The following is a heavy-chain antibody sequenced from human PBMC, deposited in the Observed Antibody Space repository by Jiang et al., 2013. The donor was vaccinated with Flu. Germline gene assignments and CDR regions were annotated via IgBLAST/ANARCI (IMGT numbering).Heavy chain of an antibody. D-gene: IGHD1-14*01. V-gene: IGHV2-70*20. CDR2: IDWEDDK. CDR1: GFSLSTTGMC. CDR3: ARIPTADNYFDY. Sequence: NPTQTLTLTCSFSGFSLSTTGMCVSWVRQPPGKALEWLALIDWEDDKYYRTSLRPRLSISKDTSKNXVVLTMTNMGPLDTGTYYCARIPTADNYFDYWGQGTPVTVSS. J-gene: IGHJ4*02.